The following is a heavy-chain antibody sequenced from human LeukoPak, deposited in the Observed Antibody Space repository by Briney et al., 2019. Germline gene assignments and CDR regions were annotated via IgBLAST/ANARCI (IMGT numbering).Heavy chain of an antibody. D-gene: IGHD3-9*01. J-gene: IGHJ4*02. V-gene: IGHV1-69*13. CDR3: AREREPYYDILTGYYPFGY. CDR2: IIPIFGTA. CDR1: GGTFSSYA. Sequence: ASVKVSCKASGGTFSSYAISWVRQAPGQGLEWMGGIIPIFGTANYAQKFQGRVTITADESTSTAYMELSSLRSEDTAVYYCAREREPYYDILTGYYPFGYWGQGTLVTVSS.